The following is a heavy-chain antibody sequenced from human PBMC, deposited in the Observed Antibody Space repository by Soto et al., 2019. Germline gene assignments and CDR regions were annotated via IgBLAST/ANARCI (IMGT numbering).Heavy chain of an antibody. J-gene: IGHJ3*02. V-gene: IGHV3-30*18. CDR2: ISYDGSNK. CDR3: AKAMVVVTAISGGGGFDK. Sequence: GGSLRLSCAASGFTFSSYGMHWVRQAPGKGLEWVAVISYDGSNKYCADSVKGRFTISRDNSKNTLYLQMNSLRAGDTAVYYCAKAMVVVTAISGGGGFDKWGQGTLVTVSS. D-gene: IGHD2-21*02. CDR1: GFTFSSYG.